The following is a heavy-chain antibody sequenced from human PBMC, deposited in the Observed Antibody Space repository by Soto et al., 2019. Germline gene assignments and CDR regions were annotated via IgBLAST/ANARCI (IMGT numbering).Heavy chain of an antibody. CDR1: GGSISTGGFY. J-gene: IGHJ4*02. CDR2: IYYSGST. V-gene: IGHV4-31*03. CDR3: ARYDGSSHSTGYLDY. Sequence: HVQLQESGPGLVKPSQTLSLTCIVSGGSISTGGFYWSWIRQHAGKGLEWIGYIYYSGSTYYNPSLKSRVTISVDTSKNQFSLKLSSVTAADTAVYYCARYDGSSHSTGYLDYWGQGNLVTVSS. D-gene: IGHD3-22*01.